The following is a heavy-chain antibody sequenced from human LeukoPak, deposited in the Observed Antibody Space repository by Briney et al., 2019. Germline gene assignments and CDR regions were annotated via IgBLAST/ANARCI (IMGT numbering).Heavy chain of an antibody. CDR2: ISSSGNTI. CDR3: ARDHDYGDYDY. V-gene: IGHV3-11*04. J-gene: IGHJ4*02. Sequence: GGSLRLSCAASGFTFSDYYMSWIRQAPGKGLEWVSYISSSGNTIYYADSVKGRFTISRDNAKNSLFLQMNSLRAEDTALYYCARDHDYGDYDYWGQRTLVTVSS. D-gene: IGHD4-17*01. CDR1: GFTFSDYY.